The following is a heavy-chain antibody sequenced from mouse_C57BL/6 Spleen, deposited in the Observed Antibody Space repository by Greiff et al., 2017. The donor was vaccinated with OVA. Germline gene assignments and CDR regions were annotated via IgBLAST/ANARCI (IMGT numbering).Heavy chain of an antibody. V-gene: IGHV1-82*01. CDR2: IYPGDGDT. Sequence: QVQLQHSGPELVKPGASVTISCKASGFAFSSSWMNWVKQRPGQGLEWIGRIYPGDGDTNYHGKFKGQATLTADTSSSTTYMQLSSLTSEDSAVYFCARSRPYIDYWGQGTTLTVSS. CDR1: GFAFSSSW. J-gene: IGHJ2*01. CDR3: ARSRPYIDY.